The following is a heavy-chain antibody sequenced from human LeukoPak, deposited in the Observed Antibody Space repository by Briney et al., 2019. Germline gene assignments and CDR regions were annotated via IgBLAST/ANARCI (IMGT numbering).Heavy chain of an antibody. CDR3: ARGHYDSSGYEWIGAFDI. D-gene: IGHD3-22*01. CDR1: GGSISSGSYD. V-gene: IGHV4-61*09. CDR2: IYTSGSS. J-gene: IGHJ3*02. Sequence: SETLSLTCTVSGGSISSGSYDWYWIRQPAGKGLEWIGHIYTSGSSNYSPSLKSRVTISVDTSKNQFSLKLSSVTAADTAVYYCARGHYDSSGYEWIGAFDIWGQGTMVTVSS.